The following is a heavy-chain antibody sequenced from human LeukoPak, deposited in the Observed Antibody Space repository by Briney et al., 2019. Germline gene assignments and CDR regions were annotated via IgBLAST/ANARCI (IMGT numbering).Heavy chain of an antibody. Sequence: GASVKVSCKASGYTFTSYGISWVQQAPGQGLEWMGWISAYNGNTNYAQKLQGRVTMTTDTSTSTAYMELRSLRSDDTAVYYCARGLGYCSSTSCYLGWFDPWGQGTLVTVSS. CDR1: GYTFTSYG. J-gene: IGHJ5*02. CDR3: ARGLGYCSSTSCYLGWFDP. D-gene: IGHD2-2*01. V-gene: IGHV1-18*01. CDR2: ISAYNGNT.